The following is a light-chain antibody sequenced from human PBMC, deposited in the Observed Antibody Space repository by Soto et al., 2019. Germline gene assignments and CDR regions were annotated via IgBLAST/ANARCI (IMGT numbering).Light chain of an antibody. CDR2: DAS. Sequence: EIVLTQSPATLSLSPGEIATLSCGASQSVGSSYLAWYQQKPGLTPRLLIYDASTRATGIPDRFSGSGSGADFTLTISRLEPEDFAVYYCQQYGSSPLTFGGGTKVEIK. CDR1: QSVGSSY. V-gene: IGKV3D-20*01. J-gene: IGKJ4*01. CDR3: QQYGSSPLT.